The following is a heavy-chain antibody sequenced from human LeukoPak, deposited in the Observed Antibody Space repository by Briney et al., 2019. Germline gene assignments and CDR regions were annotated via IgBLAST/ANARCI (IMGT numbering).Heavy chain of an antibody. V-gene: IGHV3-30*02. D-gene: IGHD6-6*01. CDR2: IRYDGSNK. CDR3: AKDSHHSSSSHFGY. J-gene: IGHJ4*02. CDR1: GFTFSSYA. Sequence: GGSLRLSCAASGFTFSSYAMSWVRQAPGKGLEWVAFIRYDGSNKYYADSVKGRFTISRDNSKNTLYLQMNSLRAEDTAVYYCAKDSHHSSSSHFGYWGQGTLVTVSS.